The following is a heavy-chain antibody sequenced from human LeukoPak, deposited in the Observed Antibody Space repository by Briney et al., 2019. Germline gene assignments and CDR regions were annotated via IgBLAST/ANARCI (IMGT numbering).Heavy chain of an antibody. CDR1: GGTFSSYT. V-gene: IGHV1-69*02. CDR3: ARVYDSSGYYYDS. J-gene: IGHJ5*01. Sequence: GSSVKVSCKASGGTFSSYTISWVRQAPGQGLEWMGGIIPILGIANYAQKFQGRVTITADKSMSTAYMELSSLRSEDTAVYYCARVYDSSGYYYDSWGQGTLVTVSS. D-gene: IGHD3-22*01. CDR2: IIPILGIA.